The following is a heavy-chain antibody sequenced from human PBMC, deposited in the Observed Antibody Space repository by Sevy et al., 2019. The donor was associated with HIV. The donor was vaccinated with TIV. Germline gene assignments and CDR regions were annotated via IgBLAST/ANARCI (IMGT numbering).Heavy chain of an antibody. Sequence: ASVKVSCKASGYTFTSYGISWVRQAPGQGLEWMGWISAYNGNTNYAQKLQGRVTMTTDTSTSTAYMELRSLRSDDTAVYCCARVVSFYDFWRGTDYWGQGTLVTVSS. CDR1: GYTFTSYG. CDR2: ISAYNGNT. D-gene: IGHD3-3*01. CDR3: ARVVSFYDFWRGTDY. J-gene: IGHJ4*02. V-gene: IGHV1-18*01.